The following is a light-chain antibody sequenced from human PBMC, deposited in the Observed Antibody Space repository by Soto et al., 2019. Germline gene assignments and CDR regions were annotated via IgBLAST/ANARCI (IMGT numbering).Light chain of an antibody. Sequence: EIVLTQSPGTLSLSPGERATLSCRASQSVSSSYLAWYQQKPGQAPRLLIFGASSRATGIPDRFSGSGSGTDFTLTISGLEPEDFVVYYCQQYGSSPTTFGQGTKLDIK. CDR2: GAS. V-gene: IGKV3-20*01. CDR1: QSVSSSY. J-gene: IGKJ2*01. CDR3: QQYGSSPTT.